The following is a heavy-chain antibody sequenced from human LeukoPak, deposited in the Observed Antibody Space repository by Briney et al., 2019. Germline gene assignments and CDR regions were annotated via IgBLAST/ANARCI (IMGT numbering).Heavy chain of an antibody. CDR3: ARIYSGGWHDAFDI. CDR2: ISSSSSYI. D-gene: IGHD6-19*01. J-gene: IGHJ3*02. V-gene: IGHV3-21*01. Sequence: GGSLRLSCAASGFTFSSYSMNWVRQAPGKGLEWVSSISSSSSYIYYADSVKGGFTISRDNAKNSLYLQMNSLRAEDTAVYYCARIYSGGWHDAFDIWGQGTMVTVSS. CDR1: GFTFSSYS.